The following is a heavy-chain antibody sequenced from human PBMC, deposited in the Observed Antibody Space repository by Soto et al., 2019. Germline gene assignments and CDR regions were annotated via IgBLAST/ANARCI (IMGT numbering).Heavy chain of an antibody. CDR2: ISHDGINK. CDR3: ARDMYSSDYFVKWFEP. D-gene: IGHD6-19*01. Sequence: QVRLVESGGGVVQPGRSLRLSCTASGFSFSSYAMYWFRQPPGKGLEWGAVISHDGINKHYADSVKGRVTVSRDNSNHSLDLQLNSLRGEDTAMYYCARDMYSSDYFVKWFEPWGQVTLVTVSS. CDR1: GFSFSSYA. V-gene: IGHV3-30-3*01. J-gene: IGHJ5*02.